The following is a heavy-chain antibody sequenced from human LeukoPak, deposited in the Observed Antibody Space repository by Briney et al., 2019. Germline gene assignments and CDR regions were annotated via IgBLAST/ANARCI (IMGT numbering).Heavy chain of an antibody. J-gene: IGHJ4*02. CDR2: ISYDGSNK. CDR1: GFTFSSYA. V-gene: IGHV3-30*04. D-gene: IGHD1-26*01. CDR3: ASQIVGAFDY. Sequence: PGRSLRLSCAASGFTFSSYAMHWVRQAPGKGLEWVAVISYDGSNKYYADSVKGRFTISRDNSKNTLYLQMNSLRAEDTAVYYCASQIVGAFDYWGQGTLVTVSS.